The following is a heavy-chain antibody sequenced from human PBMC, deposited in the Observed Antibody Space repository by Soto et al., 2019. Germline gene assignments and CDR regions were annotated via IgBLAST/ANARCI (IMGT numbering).Heavy chain of an antibody. Sequence: GGSLRLSCAASGFIFRSYWIGGFRQAPGEGLEWVALIKEDGSEKYYVDSVKGRFTISRDNAKNSLYLQLNSLRAEDTAVYYCASWNNYNLADYWGPGTLVTVSS. CDR3: ASWNNYNLADY. V-gene: IGHV3-7*01. CDR1: GFIFRSYW. J-gene: IGHJ4*02. CDR2: IKEDGSEK. D-gene: IGHD1-1*01.